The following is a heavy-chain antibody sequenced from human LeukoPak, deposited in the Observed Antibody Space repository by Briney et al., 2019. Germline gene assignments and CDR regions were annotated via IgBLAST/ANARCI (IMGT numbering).Heavy chain of an antibody. CDR3: AREWDYIPASGY. CDR2: INPNSGGT. Sequence: ASVKVSCKASGYTFTGYYMHWVRQAPGQGLEWMGWINPNSGGTNYAQKFQGRVTMTRDTSISTAYMELSRLRSDDTAVYYCAREWDYIPASGYWGQGTLVTVSS. J-gene: IGHJ4*02. CDR1: GYTFTGYY. V-gene: IGHV1-2*02. D-gene: IGHD4-11*01.